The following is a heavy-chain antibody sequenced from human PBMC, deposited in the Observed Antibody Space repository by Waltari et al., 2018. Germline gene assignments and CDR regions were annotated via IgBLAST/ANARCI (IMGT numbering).Heavy chain of an antibody. J-gene: IGHJ2*01. D-gene: IGHD5-18*01. CDR3: ARPTAAMAYWYFDL. V-gene: IGHV4-34*01. CDR2: INHSGST. Sequence: QVQLQQWGAGLLKPSETLSLPCAVYGGSFSGYYWSWIRQPPGKGLEWIGEINHSGSTNYNPSLKSRVTISVDTSKNQFSLKLSSVTAADTAVYYCARPTAAMAYWYFDLWGRGTLVTVSS. CDR1: GGSFSGYY.